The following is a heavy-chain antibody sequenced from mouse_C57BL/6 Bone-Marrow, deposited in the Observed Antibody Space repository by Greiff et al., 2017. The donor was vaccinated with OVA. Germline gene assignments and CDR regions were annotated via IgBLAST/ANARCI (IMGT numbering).Heavy chain of an antibody. CDR3: AIPLRLSEVDY. V-gene: IGHV1-74*01. D-gene: IGHD1-2*01. J-gene: IGHJ2*01. CDR2: IHPSDSDT. CDR1: GYTFTSYW. Sequence: QVQLKQPGAELVKPGASAKVSCKASGYTFTSYWMHWVKQRPGQGLEWIGRIHPSDSDTNYNQKFKGKATLTVDKSSSTAYMQLSSLTSEDSAVYYCAIPLRLSEVDYWGQGTTLTVSS.